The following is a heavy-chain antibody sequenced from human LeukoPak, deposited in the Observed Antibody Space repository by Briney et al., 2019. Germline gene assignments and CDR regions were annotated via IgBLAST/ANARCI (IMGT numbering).Heavy chain of an antibody. CDR1: GFSFSGSA. J-gene: IGHJ6*02. Sequence: GGSLRLSCAVSGFSFSGSAMHWVRQASGKGLEWIGRIRGKANSYATAYAASLKGRFTISRDDSQNTAYLQMNSLKTEDTAVYYCTTVAGDYYYYGMDVWGQGTTVTVSS. D-gene: IGHD6-19*01. CDR3: TTVAGDYYYYGMDV. V-gene: IGHV3-73*01. CDR2: IRGKANSYAT.